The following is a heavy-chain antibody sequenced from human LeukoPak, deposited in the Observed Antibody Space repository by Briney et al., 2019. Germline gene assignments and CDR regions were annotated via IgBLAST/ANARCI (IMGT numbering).Heavy chain of an antibody. CDR1: GGSISRYY. CDR2: ISNSGST. Sequence: SETLSLTCSVSGGSISRYYWSWIRQPRGKGLEWIGYISNSGSTSYNPSLKSRVTISVDASKNQFSLKLTSVTAADTAVYYCARPWGTSPSDWGQGTLVTVSS. V-gene: IGHV4-59*01. D-gene: IGHD3-16*01. J-gene: IGHJ4*02. CDR3: ARPWGTSPSD.